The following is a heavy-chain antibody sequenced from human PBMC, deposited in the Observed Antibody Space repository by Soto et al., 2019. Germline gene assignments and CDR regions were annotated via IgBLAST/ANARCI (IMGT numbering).Heavy chain of an antibody. V-gene: IGHV3-23*01. CDR3: AKEASVPSLGEFWYFDL. CDR1: GFSFSNYG. Sequence: EVHLLESGGGLVQPGGSLRLSCAASGFSFSNYGMTWVRQAPGKGLEWVSSVSADGQTTYYAESVRGRFTISRDSSKGTLYLQVDSLRADDTAVYYCAKEASVPSLGEFWYFDLWGRGTHVTVSS. D-gene: IGHD3-10*01. CDR2: VSADGQTT. J-gene: IGHJ2*01.